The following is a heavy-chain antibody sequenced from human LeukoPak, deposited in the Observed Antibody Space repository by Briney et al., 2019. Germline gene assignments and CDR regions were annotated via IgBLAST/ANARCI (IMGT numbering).Heavy chain of an antibody. D-gene: IGHD3-22*01. V-gene: IGHV3-48*03. CDR1: GFTFSSYE. CDR2: ISSSGSTM. Sequence: PGGSLRLSCAASGFTFSSYEMNWVRQAPGKGLEWVSYISSSGSTMYYADSVKGRFTISRDNAKNSLYLQMNSLRAEDTAVYYCARDNYDSSGYYFDWGQGTLVTVS. J-gene: IGHJ4*02. CDR3: ARDNYDSSGYYFD.